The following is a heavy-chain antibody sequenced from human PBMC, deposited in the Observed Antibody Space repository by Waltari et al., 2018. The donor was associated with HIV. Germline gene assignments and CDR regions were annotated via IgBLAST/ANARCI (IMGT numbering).Heavy chain of an antibody. CDR1: GYTFINHA. CDR2: INTNTGNP. V-gene: IGHV7-4-1*02. Sequence: QVQLVQSGSELKKPGASVKVSCKASGYTFINHALNCVRQAPGQGLEWMGWINTNTGNPTYAQGFTGRFVFSLDTSVSTAYLQISSLKTEDTAVYYCARAREWELLYPIDYWGQGTLVTVS. J-gene: IGHJ4*02. D-gene: IGHD1-26*01. CDR3: ARAREWELLYPIDY.